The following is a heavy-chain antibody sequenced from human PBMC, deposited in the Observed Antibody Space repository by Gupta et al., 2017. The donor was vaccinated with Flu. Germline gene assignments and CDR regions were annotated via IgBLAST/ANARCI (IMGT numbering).Heavy chain of an antibody. Sequence: EVQLVESGGGLVQPGGSLRLSCSASGFTFSSYAMPWVRQAPGKGLEYVSAISSNGGSTYYADSVKGRFTISRDNSKNTLYLQMSSLRAEDTAVYYCVKDRPNGVFGVADIWGQGTMVTVSS. J-gene: IGHJ3*02. CDR1: GFTFSSYA. V-gene: IGHV3-64D*06. CDR3: VKDRPNGVFGVADI. CDR2: ISSNGGST. D-gene: IGHD3-3*01.